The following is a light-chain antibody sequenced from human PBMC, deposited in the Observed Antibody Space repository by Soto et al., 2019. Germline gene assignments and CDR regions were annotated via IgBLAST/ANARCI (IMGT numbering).Light chain of an antibody. CDR3: QQSYSTPPT. Sequence: DIQMTQSPSSLSASVGDRVTITCRASQSISTYLNWYQQKVGKAPKLLIYAASSLQRGVPSRFSGSGSGPDFTIPIGSRQPKAFATNSCQQSYSTPPTFGQGTKLETK. V-gene: IGKV1-39*01. J-gene: IGKJ2*01. CDR1: QSISTY. CDR2: AAS.